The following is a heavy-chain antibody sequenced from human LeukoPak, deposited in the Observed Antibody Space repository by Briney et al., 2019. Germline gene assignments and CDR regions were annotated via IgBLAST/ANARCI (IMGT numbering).Heavy chain of an antibody. D-gene: IGHD3-10*01. J-gene: IGHJ6*03. V-gene: IGHV4-39*07. Sequence: PSETLSLTCTVSGGSISSSNFYWGWIRQPPGKGLEWIGIINYSGSTYYNPSLKSRVTISVDTSKNQFSLKLSSVTAADTAVYYCARVPGSHYYYYMDVWGKGTTVTISS. CDR3: ARVPGSHYYYYMDV. CDR2: INYSGST. CDR1: GGSISSSNFY.